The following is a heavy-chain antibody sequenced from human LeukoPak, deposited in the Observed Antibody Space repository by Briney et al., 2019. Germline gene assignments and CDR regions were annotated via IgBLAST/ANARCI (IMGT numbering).Heavy chain of an antibody. V-gene: IGHV4-34*01. CDR3: AREGSTPL. D-gene: IGHD2-2*01. CDR2: INHSGST. CDR1: GGSFSGYY. Sequence: PSETLSLTCAVYGGSFSGYYWSWIRQPPGKGLEWIGEINHSGSTNYNPSLKSRVTISVDPSKNQFSLKLSFVTAADTAVYYCAREGSTPLWGQGTLVTVSS. J-gene: IGHJ4*02.